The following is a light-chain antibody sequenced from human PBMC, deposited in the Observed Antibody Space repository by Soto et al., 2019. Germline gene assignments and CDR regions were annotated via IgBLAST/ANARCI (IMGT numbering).Light chain of an antibody. V-gene: IGLV1-47*01. Sequence: QSVLTQPPSASGTPGQRVTISCSGSSSNIGANYVNWIQQLPGTAPKLLIYRNDQRPSGVPDRFSGSKSGTSASLAISGLRSEDEADYFCAAWGDSLSGRVFGGGTKLTVL. CDR2: RND. CDR1: SSNIGANY. J-gene: IGLJ2*01. CDR3: AAWGDSLSGRV.